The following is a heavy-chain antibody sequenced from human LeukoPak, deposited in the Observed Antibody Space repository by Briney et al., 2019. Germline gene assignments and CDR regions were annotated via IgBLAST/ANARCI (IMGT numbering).Heavy chain of an antibody. J-gene: IGHJ4*02. D-gene: IGHD3-10*01. CDR1: GFTFGSYA. CDR3: ATSNSGSLKLDY. Sequence: GGALRLSCAASGFTFGSYAMHWLRQAPGKGLEYVSATSSNGGSTYYANSVKGRFTISRDNTQNTLYLQMGSLRAEDMAVYYCATSNSGSLKLDYWGQGTLVTVSS. V-gene: IGHV3-64*01. CDR2: TSSNGGST.